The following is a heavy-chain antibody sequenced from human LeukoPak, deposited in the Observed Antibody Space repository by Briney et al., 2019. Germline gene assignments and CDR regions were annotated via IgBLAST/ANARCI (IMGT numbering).Heavy chain of an antibody. CDR1: GFTLDDYA. CDR2: ISWNSGSI. CDR3: ATDYGSGSYYMRYFDY. D-gene: IGHD3-10*01. V-gene: IGHV3-9*01. Sequence: GGSLRLSCAASGFTLDDYAMHWVRQAPGKGLEWVSGISWNSGSIGYADSVKGRFTISRDNAKDSLYLQMNSLRAEDTALYYCATDYGSGSYYMRYFDYWGQGTLVTVSS. J-gene: IGHJ4*02.